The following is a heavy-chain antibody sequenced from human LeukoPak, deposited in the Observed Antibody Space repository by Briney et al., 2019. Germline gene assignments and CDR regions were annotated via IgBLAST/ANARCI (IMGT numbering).Heavy chain of an antibody. Sequence: ASVKVSCKASGGTFSSYAISWVRQAPGQGLEWVGGIIPIFGTANYAQKFQGRVTIIADESTSTAYMELSSLRSEDTAVYYCARVRRGYCSGGSCPGWDYWGQGTLVTVSS. J-gene: IGHJ4*02. CDR1: GGTFSSYA. D-gene: IGHD2-15*01. CDR3: ARVRRGYCSGGSCPGWDY. CDR2: IIPIFGTA. V-gene: IGHV1-69*13.